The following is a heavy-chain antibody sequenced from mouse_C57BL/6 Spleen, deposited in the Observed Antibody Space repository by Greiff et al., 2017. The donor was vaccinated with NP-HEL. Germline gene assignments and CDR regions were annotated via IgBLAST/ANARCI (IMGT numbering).Heavy chain of an antibody. V-gene: IGHV2-5*01. CDR3: APHYYGSSYGFAY. J-gene: IGHJ3*01. D-gene: IGHD1-1*01. CDR2: IWRGGST. Sequence: VMLVESGPGLVQPSQSLSITCTVSGFSLTSSGVHWVRQSPGKGLEWLGVIWRGGSTDYNAAFMSRLSITKDNSKSQVFFKMNSLQADDTAIYYCAPHYYGSSYGFAYWGQGTLVTVSA. CDR1: GFSLTSSG.